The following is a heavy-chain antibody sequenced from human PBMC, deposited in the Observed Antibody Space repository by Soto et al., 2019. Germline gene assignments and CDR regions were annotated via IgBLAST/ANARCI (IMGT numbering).Heavy chain of an antibody. J-gene: IGHJ4*02. CDR2: MNPNSGNT. CDR1: GYTFTGYD. V-gene: IGHV1-8*01. Sequence: QAQLVQSGAEVKKPGASVKVSCKASGYTFTGYDINWVRQATGQGLEWMGWMNPNSGNTGYAQNFQGRDTMTRDNSITTAYRELTSLRDDDSAVYYCAGEKVGTTGIDFWGQGTLVTVSS. CDR3: AGEKVGTTGIDF. D-gene: IGHD1-26*01.